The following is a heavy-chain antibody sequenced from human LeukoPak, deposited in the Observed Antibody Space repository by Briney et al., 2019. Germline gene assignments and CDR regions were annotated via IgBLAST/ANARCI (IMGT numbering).Heavy chain of an antibody. CDR2: INNNGDGT. CDR1: GFTFSTYS. V-gene: IGHV3-64D*09. CDR3: VRCKVGATFDY. Sequence: GGSLRLSCSASGFTFSTYSMYWVRQAPGKGLEYFSGINNNGDGTHNADSVKGRFSISRDNSKNTLYLQMSSVRVEDTAVYYCVRCKVGATFDYWGQGTLVAVSS. J-gene: IGHJ4*02. D-gene: IGHD1-26*01.